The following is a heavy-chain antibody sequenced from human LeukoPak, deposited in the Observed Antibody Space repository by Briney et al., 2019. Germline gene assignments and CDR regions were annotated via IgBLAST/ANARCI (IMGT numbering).Heavy chain of an antibody. CDR2: ISYRGIT. CDR3: ARGSGGIIAAAGTDY. CDR1: GASITNFY. D-gene: IGHD6-13*01. J-gene: IGHJ4*02. Sequence: SETLSLTCAVSGASITNFYWSWLRQPPGKGLEWIGYISYRGITNYSPSLKSRVTISVDTSKNQFSLKLSSVTAADTAVYYCARGSGGIIAAAGTDYWGQGTLVTVSS. V-gene: IGHV4-59*08.